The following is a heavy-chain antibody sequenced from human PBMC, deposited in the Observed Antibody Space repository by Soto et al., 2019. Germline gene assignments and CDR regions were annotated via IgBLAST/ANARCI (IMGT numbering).Heavy chain of an antibody. Sequence: GASVKVSCKASGYTFTSYGISWVRQAPGQGLEWMGWISAYNGNTNYAQKLQGRVTMTTDTSTSTAYMELRSLRSDDTAVYYCARDRAPYCTNGVCYTSVTFFGFSADFDYWGQGTLVTVSS. D-gene: IGHD2-8*01. CDR1: GYTFTSYG. V-gene: IGHV1-18*01. J-gene: IGHJ4*02. CDR3: ARDRAPYCTNGVCYTSVTFFGFSADFDY. CDR2: ISAYNGNT.